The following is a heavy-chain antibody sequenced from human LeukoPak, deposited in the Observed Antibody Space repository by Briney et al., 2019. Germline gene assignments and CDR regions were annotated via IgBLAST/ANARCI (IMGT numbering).Heavy chain of an antibody. CDR3: ARFTKSSGYYFDY. Sequence: SETLSLTCTVSGGSISSSGDYWGWIRQPPGKGLEWIGTIYYSGTTYYNPSLKSRVTISADTSKNQFSLKLSSVTAADTAVYYCARFTKSSGYYFDYWGQGTLVTVSS. CDR1: GGSISSSGDY. D-gene: IGHD3-22*01. CDR2: IYYSGTT. J-gene: IGHJ4*02. V-gene: IGHV4-39*01.